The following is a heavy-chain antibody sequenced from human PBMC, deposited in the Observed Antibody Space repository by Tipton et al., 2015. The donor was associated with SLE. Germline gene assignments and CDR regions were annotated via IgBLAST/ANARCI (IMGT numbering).Heavy chain of an antibody. D-gene: IGHD2-15*01. CDR1: GGSISSYY. J-gene: IGHJ2*01. Sequence: TLSLTCTVSGGSISSYYWSWIRQPPGKGLEWIGHIYYSGSADYNPSLKSRVTISVDTSKNQFSLRLSSVTAADTAVYYCASPGASCSGRSCYDWYFDLWGRGTLATVSS. CDR3: ASPGASCSGRSCYDWYFDL. CDR2: IYYSGSA. V-gene: IGHV4-59*07.